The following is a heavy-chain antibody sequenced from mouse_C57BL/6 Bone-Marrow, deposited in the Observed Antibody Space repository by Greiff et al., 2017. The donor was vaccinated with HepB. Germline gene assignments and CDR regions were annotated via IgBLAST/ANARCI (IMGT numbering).Heavy chain of an antibody. D-gene: IGHD1-1*01. Sequence: EVKLVESGGGLVKPGGSLKLSCAASGFTFSSYAMSWVRQTPEKRLEWVATISDGGSYTYYPDNVKGRFTISRDNAKNNLYLQMSHLKSEDTAMYYCARAITTVVASFDYWGQGTTLTVSS. CDR3: ARAITTVVASFDY. V-gene: IGHV5-4*03. CDR2: ISDGGSYT. CDR1: GFTFSSYA. J-gene: IGHJ2*01.